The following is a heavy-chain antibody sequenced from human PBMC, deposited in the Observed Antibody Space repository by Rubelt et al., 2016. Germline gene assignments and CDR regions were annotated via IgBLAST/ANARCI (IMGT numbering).Heavy chain of an antibody. CDR2: IYYSGST. J-gene: IGHJ2*01. Sequence: QLQLQESGPGLVKPSETLSLTCTVSGGSISSSSYYWGWIRQPPGKGLEWIGSIYYSGSTYYNPSLKSRVTISVDTSKNQFSLKLSSVTAADTAVYYCARHWGGGYFDLWGRGTLVTVSS. CDR1: GGSISSSSYY. V-gene: IGHV4-39*01. D-gene: IGHD3-10*01. CDR3: ARHWGGGYFDL.